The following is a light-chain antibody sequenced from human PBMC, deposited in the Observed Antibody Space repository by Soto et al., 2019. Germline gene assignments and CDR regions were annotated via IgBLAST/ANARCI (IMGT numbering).Light chain of an antibody. CDR3: QEYGAFPST. CDR1: QTVSNTY. Sequence: EIVLTQFPGALSLSPGERVTLSCRASQTVSNTYLAWYQQKSGQAPKFLIYGASNRATGIPDRFSGSGSGTDFHLTTSRVEPEEFAVDYWQEYGAFPSTFGGGTKVEIK. CDR2: GAS. J-gene: IGKJ4*01. V-gene: IGKV3-20*01.